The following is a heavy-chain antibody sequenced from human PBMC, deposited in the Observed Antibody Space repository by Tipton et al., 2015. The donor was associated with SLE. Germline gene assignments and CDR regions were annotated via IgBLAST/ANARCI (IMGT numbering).Heavy chain of an antibody. Sequence: LRLSCAASGFTFSSYAMHWIRQPPGKGLEWIGEINHSGSTNYSPSLKSRVTISVDTSKNQFSLKLSSVTAADTAVYYCARGLDSSGWGYWYFDLWGRGTLVTVSS. J-gene: IGHJ2*01. CDR2: INHSGST. D-gene: IGHD6-19*01. CDR1: GFTFSSYA. CDR3: ARGLDSSGWGYWYFDL. V-gene: IGHV4-34*01.